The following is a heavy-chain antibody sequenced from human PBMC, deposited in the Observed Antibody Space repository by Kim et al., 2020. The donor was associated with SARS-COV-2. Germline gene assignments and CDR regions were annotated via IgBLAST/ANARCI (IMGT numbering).Heavy chain of an antibody. V-gene: IGHV3-30*02. CDR3: AKSQPHDY. J-gene: IGHJ4*02. D-gene: IGHD5-18*01. CDR2: GSNK. Sequence: GSNKYYADPGKGRFTISRYNSKNTLYLQMNSLRAEDTAVYYCAKSQPHDYWGQGTLVTVSS.